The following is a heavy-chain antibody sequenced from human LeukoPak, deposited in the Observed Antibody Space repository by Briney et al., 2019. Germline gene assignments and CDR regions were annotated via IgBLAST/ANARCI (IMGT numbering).Heavy chain of an antibody. V-gene: IGHV1-69*01. CDR1: GGTFSSYA. CDR3: ARDLSSSGYYPYYFDY. Sequence: SVKVSCKASGGTFSSYAISWVRQAPGQGLEWMGGIIPIFGTANYAQKFQGRVTITADESTSTACMELSSLRSEDTAVYYCARDLSSSGYYPYYFDYWGQGTLVTVSS. J-gene: IGHJ4*02. CDR2: IIPIFGTA. D-gene: IGHD3-22*01.